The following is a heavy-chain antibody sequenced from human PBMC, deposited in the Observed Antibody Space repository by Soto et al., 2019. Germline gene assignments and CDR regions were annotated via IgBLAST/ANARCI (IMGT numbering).Heavy chain of an antibody. CDR1: GDTFNFYS. D-gene: IGHD3-10*01. J-gene: IGHJ4*02. CDR3: ASNYGSGYRAFDS. Sequence: QVQLVQSGAEVKSAGSSVKVSCKASGDTFNFYSINWVRQAPGLGLEWVGRVNPILSMSNYAQRCQGRVTMNADKSTRTAYMELRSVRSEDTAIYYCASNYGSGYRAFDSWGQGALVTVSS. V-gene: IGHV1-69*02. CDR2: VNPILSMS.